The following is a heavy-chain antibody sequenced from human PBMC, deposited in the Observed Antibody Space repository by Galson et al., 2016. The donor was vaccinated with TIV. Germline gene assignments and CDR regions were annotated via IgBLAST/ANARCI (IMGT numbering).Heavy chain of an antibody. CDR2: IVPLFRTT. CDR3: AKDRNTALDTYHYYYGMDG. D-gene: IGHD5-18*01. V-gene: IGHV1-69*13. CDR1: GGSFSTHT. Sequence: SVKVSCKASGGSFSTHTFNWVRQAPGQGLEWMGGIVPLFRTTNYAQKFQGRVTFTADESSSTAYMEVSRLTSDDTAVYYCAKDRNTALDTYHYYYGMDGWGQGTTVTVSS. J-gene: IGHJ6*02.